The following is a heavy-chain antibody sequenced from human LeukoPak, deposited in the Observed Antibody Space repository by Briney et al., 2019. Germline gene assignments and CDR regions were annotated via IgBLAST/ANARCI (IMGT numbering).Heavy chain of an antibody. Sequence: GGSLRLSCAASGFTFSSYSMNWVRQAPGKGLEWVSSISSSSSYIYYADSVKGRFTISRDNAKNSLYLQMNSLRAENTAVYYCARDSGSEALDYWGQGTLVTVSS. D-gene: IGHD6-25*01. CDR1: GFTFSSYS. CDR3: ARDSGSEALDY. CDR2: ISSSSSYI. J-gene: IGHJ4*02. V-gene: IGHV3-21*01.